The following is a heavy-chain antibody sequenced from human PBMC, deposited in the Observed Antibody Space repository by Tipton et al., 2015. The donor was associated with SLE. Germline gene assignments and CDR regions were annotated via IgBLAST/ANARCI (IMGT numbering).Heavy chain of an antibody. CDR1: GGSISSSSYY. CDR3: ARELGMVAFDI. V-gene: IGHV4-39*07. D-gene: IGHD7-27*01. J-gene: IGHJ3*02. CDR2: IYYSGST. Sequence: TLSLTCTVSGGSISSSSYYWGWIRQPPGKGLEWIGYIYYSGSTYYNPSLKSRVTISVDTSKNQFSLKLSSVTAADTAVYYCARELGMVAFDIWGQGTMVTVSS.